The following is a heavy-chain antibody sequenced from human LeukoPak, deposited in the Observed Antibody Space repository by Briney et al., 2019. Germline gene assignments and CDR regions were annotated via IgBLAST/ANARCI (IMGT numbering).Heavy chain of an antibody. D-gene: IGHD3-10*01. CDR3: ARGGDYYVSGSFYWFDP. V-gene: IGHV4-59*01. CDR1: GGSISSYY. CDR2: IYYSGST. J-gene: IGHJ5*02. Sequence: SETLSLTCTVSGGSISSYYWSWIRQPPGKGLEWIGYIYYSGSTNYNPSLKSRVTISVDTSKNQFFLKLRSVTAADTAVYYCARGGDYYVSGSFYWFDPRGQGTLVTVSS.